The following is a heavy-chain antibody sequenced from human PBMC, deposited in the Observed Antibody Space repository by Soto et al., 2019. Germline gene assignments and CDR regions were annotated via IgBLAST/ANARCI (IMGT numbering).Heavy chain of an antibody. CDR2: IHPGESDT. CDR3: ARHEETYYNFYGMDV. J-gene: IGHJ6*02. CDR1: GYSFTTYW. V-gene: IGHV5-51*01. Sequence: GESLKISCKSYGYSFTTYWIAWVRQMPGKGLEWMGSIHPGESDTRYSPSFQGQVTISADRSITTAYLQWSSLKASDTAIYYCARHEETYYNFYGMDVWGQGTTLTVSS.